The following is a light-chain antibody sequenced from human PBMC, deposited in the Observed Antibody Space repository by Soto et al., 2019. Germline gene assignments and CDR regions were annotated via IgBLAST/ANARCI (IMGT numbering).Light chain of an antibody. V-gene: IGKV3-11*01. CDR2: DAS. Sequence: ILLTQAPATLSLSPGERATLSCRASQSVSKYLAWFQQKPGQPPRLLIYDASIRATGIPARFSGSGSETDFTLTISSLEPEDSAIYYCQQRATRVTFGQGTRLEIK. J-gene: IGKJ5*01. CDR1: QSVSKY. CDR3: QQRATRVT.